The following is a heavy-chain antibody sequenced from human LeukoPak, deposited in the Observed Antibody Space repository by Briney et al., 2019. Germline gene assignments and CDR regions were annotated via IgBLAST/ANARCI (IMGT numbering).Heavy chain of an antibody. CDR2: ISSGGTTI. D-gene: IGHD4-17*01. V-gene: IGHV3-11*04. CDR3: AGGDNPGYGDYDFDY. CDR1: GFTFSDYY. Sequence: GGSLRLSYAASGFTFSDYYMSWIRQAPGKGLEWVSHISSGGTTISYADSVKGRFTISRDNAKNSLYLQMNSLRAEDTAVYYCAGGDNPGYGDYDFDYWGQGTLVTVSS. J-gene: IGHJ4*02.